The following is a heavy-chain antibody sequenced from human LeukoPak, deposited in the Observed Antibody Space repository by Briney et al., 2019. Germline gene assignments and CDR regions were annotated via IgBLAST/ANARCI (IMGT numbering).Heavy chain of an antibody. D-gene: IGHD5-18*01. CDR3: ASFVDTAMPHYYYYYMDV. CDR1: GGSISSSGYY. J-gene: IGHJ6*03. CDR2: IYYSGST. Sequence: SETLSLTCTVSGGSISSSGYYWGWIRQPPGKGLEWIGSIYYSGSTYYNPSLKSRVTISVDTSKNQFSLKLSSVTAADTAVYYCASFVDTAMPHYYYYYMDVWGKGTTVTVSS. V-gene: IGHV4-39*01.